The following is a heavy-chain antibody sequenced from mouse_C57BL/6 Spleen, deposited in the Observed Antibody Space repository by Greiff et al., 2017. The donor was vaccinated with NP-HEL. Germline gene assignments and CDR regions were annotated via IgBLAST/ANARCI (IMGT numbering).Heavy chain of an antibody. Sequence: EVQLVESGGGLVQSGRSLRLSCAPSGFTFSDFYMEWVRQAPGKGLEWIAASRNKANDYTTEYSASVKGRFIVSRDTSQSILYLQMNALRAEDTAIYYCARENPYGSSHWYFDVWGTGTTVTVSS. CDR2: SRNKANDYTT. D-gene: IGHD1-1*01. J-gene: IGHJ1*03. V-gene: IGHV7-1*01. CDR1: GFTFSDFY. CDR3: ARENPYGSSHWYFDV.